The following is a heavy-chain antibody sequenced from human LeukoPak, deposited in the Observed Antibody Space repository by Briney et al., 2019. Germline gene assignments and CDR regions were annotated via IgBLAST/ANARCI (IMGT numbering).Heavy chain of an antibody. CDR1: GFTFSSYS. D-gene: IGHD5-18*01. V-gene: IGHV3-21*01. J-gene: IGHJ3*02. Sequence: GGSLRLSCAASGFTFSSYSMNWVRQAPGKGLEWVSSISGDSTFIYYADSVKGRFTISRDNAKNSLYLQMNSLRADDTAVYYCARDPRTGIQLWLADAFDIWGQGTMVTVSS. CDR3: ARDPRTGIQLWLADAFDI. CDR2: ISGDSTFI.